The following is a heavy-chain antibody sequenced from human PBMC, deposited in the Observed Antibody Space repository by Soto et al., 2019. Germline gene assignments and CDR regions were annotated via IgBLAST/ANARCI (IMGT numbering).Heavy chain of an antibody. J-gene: IGHJ4*02. V-gene: IGHV4-4*02. CDR1: SGTISSSNW. D-gene: IGHD6-13*01. CDR3: TREDSSTSEY. CDR2: INQSGSP. Sequence: SETLSLTCAVSSGTISSSNWWTWVRQPPGKGLEWIGEINQSGSPNYNPSLRSRVTISVDKSKSQFFLKLSSVTAADTAVYFCTREDSSTSEYWSQGTLVTVSS.